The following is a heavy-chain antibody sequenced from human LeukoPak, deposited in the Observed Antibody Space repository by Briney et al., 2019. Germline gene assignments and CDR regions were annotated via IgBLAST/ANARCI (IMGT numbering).Heavy chain of an antibody. D-gene: IGHD1-1*01. CDR2: IHGSDSTT. Sequence: GGSLRLSCAASGFTFNINAMSWVRQAPGKGLEWVSAIHGSDSTTHYADSVKGRFTISRDNSKNTLYLQMNSLRAEDTAVYYCAKDQEERPYYFDYWGQGTLVTVSS. V-gene: IGHV3-23*01. CDR3: AKDQEERPYYFDY. CDR1: GFTFNINA. J-gene: IGHJ4*02.